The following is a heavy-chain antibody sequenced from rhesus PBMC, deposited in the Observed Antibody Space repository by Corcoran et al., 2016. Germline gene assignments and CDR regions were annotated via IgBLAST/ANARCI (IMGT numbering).Heavy chain of an antibody. J-gene: IGHJ2*01. Sequence: EVQLVQSGAEVKRPGESLKISCKTSGYSFTSYWISWVRQMPGKGLEWMGAIEPSDSDTRYSPAFQGQVTISADKSISTTYLQWSSLKASDSATYYCAKSGIAAAGTFDLWGPGTPITISS. CDR2: IEPSDSDT. CDR3: AKSGIAAAGTFDL. V-gene: IGHV5-2*01. CDR1: GYSFTSYW. D-gene: IGHD6-31*01.